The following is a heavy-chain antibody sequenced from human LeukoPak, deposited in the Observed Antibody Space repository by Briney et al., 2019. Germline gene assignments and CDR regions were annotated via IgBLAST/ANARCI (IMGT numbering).Heavy chain of an antibody. CDR2: ISGSGGST. CDR3: AKDRSPPGAFDI. CDR1: GFTFSSHW. J-gene: IGHJ3*02. Sequence: GGSLRLSCAASGFTFSSHWMHWVRQAPGKGLEWVSAISGSGGSTYYADSVKGRFTISRDNSKNTLYLQMNSLRAEDTAVYYCAKDRSPPGAFDIWGQGTMVTVSS. D-gene: IGHD1-1*01. V-gene: IGHV3-23*01.